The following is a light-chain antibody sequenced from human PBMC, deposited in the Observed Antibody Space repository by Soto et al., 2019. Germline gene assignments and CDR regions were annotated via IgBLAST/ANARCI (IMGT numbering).Light chain of an antibody. Sequence: EIVMTQSPATLSVSPGGRATLSCRASQSISGTLAWHQQKPGQAPRLLIYGASTRATGFPARFSGSGSGTDFTLTISSLQSEDFAVYYCQQYDNWPWTFGQGTKV. CDR1: QSISGT. V-gene: IGKV3-15*01. J-gene: IGKJ1*01. CDR2: GAS. CDR3: QQYDNWPWT.